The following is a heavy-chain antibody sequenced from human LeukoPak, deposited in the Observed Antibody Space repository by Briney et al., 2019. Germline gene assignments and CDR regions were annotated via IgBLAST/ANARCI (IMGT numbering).Heavy chain of an antibody. J-gene: IGHJ4*02. CDR1: GGSISSYY. V-gene: IGHV4-59*12. D-gene: IGHD4-17*01. CDR3: ARASYGDYNFDY. CDR2: IYYSGST. Sequence: SETLSLTCTVSGGSISSYYWSWIRQPPGKGLEWIGYIYYSGSTNYNPSLKSRVTISVDTSKNQFSLKLSSVTAADTAVYYCARASYGDYNFDYWGQGTLVTVSS.